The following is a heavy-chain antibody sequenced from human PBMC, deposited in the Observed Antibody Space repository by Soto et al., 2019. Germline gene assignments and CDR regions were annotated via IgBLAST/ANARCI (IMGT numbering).Heavy chain of an antibody. J-gene: IGHJ6*02. Sequence: QVQLVQSGAEVRKPGSSVEVSCMASGSTFSSYTVNWVGQAPGQGLEWIGRIIPVLGVTHYARRFQGRVTSTADSSRKTAYMELTSLTSEDTAVYYCARRRYCGVDCYNKFYYGMDVWGQGTTVTVSS. V-gene: IGHV1-69*02. CDR3: ARRRYCGVDCYNKFYYGMDV. CDR2: IIPVLGVT. CDR1: GSTFSSYT. D-gene: IGHD2-21*02.